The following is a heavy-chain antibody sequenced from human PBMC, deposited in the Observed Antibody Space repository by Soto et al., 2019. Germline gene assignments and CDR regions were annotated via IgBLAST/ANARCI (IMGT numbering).Heavy chain of an antibody. CDR3: AADFLAGIAVAGTRSWYFDY. Sequence: GASVKVSCKASGFTFTSSAVHWVRQARGQRLEWIGWIVVGSGNTNYAQKFQERVTITRDMSTSTAYMELSSLRSEDTAVYYCAADFLAGIAVAGTRSWYFDYWGQGTLVTVSS. D-gene: IGHD6-19*01. J-gene: IGHJ4*02. V-gene: IGHV1-58*01. CDR1: GFTFTSSA. CDR2: IVVGSGNT.